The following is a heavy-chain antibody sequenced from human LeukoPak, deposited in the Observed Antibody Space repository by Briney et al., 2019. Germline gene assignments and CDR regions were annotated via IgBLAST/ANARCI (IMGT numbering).Heavy chain of an antibody. CDR3: AKDSDGYGDY. J-gene: IGHJ4*02. V-gene: IGHV3-30*02. D-gene: IGHD2-21*02. Sequence: GGSLRLSCAASGFTFSSCGMHWVRQAPGKGPEWVAFIRSDGRNKYYADSVKGRFTISRDNSKNMLYLQMNSLRDEDTTVYYCAKDSDGYGDYWGQGTLVTVSS. CDR1: GFTFSSCG. CDR2: IRSDGRNK.